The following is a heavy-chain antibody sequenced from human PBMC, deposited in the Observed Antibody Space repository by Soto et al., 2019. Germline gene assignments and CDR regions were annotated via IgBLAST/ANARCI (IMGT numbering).Heavy chain of an antibody. D-gene: IGHD2-2*01. Sequence: QVQLQESGPGLVKPSQTLSLTCTVSGATISSGDYFWSWIRQPPGKVLEWIGYIYFTGSTYYNPSLKSRVTISIDTSKNPFSLRLSSVTAADAAVYYCARHCSSISCSGVGNSGDYWGQGTLVTVAS. CDR1: GATISSGDYF. CDR3: ARHCSSISCSGVGNSGDY. CDR2: IYFTGST. J-gene: IGHJ4*02. V-gene: IGHV4-30-4*01.